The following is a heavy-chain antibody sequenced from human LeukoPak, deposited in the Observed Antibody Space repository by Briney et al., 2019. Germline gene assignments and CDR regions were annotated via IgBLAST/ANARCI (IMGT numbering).Heavy chain of an antibody. D-gene: IGHD6-19*01. J-gene: IGHJ4*02. Sequence: RASVKVSCKASGYTSTGYYMHWVRQAPGQGLEWMGWINPNSGGTNYAQKFQGRVTMTRDTSISTAYMELSRLRSDDTAVYYCARSSIAVAGTLGYYFDYWGQGTLVTVSS. V-gene: IGHV1-2*02. CDR3: ARSSIAVAGTLGYYFDY. CDR2: INPNSGGT. CDR1: GYTSTGYY.